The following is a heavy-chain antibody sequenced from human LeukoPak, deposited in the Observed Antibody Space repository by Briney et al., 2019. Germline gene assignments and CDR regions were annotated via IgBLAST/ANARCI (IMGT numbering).Heavy chain of an antibody. CDR3: ARDSSWYIDY. V-gene: IGHV3-48*01. D-gene: IGHD3-10*01. J-gene: IGHJ4*02. Sequence: GGSLRLSCAASGFTFSSYWMSWVRQAPGKGLEWVSYISSSSSTIYYADSVKGRFTISRDNAKNSLYLQMNSLRAEDTAVYYCARDSSWYIDYWGQGTLVTVSS. CDR2: ISSSSSTI. CDR1: GFTFSSYW.